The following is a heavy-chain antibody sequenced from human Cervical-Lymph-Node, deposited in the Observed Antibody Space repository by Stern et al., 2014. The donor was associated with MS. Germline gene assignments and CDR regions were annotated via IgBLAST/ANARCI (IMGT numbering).Heavy chain of an antibody. CDR2: ILPNNGDT. J-gene: IGHJ4*02. D-gene: IGHD5-24*01. V-gene: IGHV1-2*02. Sequence: QVQLGQSGAEVKKPGASVKVSCKASGYTFTGYYIHWVRQAPGPGLEWMGWILPNNGDTNYAQNFQGRVTMTRDTSISTAYMELSRLRSDDTAVYYCAKDGYNYWGQGTLVTVSS. CDR3: AKDGYNY. CDR1: GYTFTGYY.